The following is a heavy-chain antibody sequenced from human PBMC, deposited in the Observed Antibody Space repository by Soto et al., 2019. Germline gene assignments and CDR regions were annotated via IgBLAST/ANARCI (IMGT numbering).Heavy chain of an antibody. Sequence: GGSLRLSCAASGFTFSSYSMNWVRQAPGKGLEWVSYISSSSSTIYYADSVKGRFTISRDNAKNSLYLQMNSLRDEDTAVYYCAHLGGALGYSSGRTVDYWGQGTLVTVSS. V-gene: IGHV3-48*02. CDR2: ISSSSSTI. D-gene: IGHD6-19*01. CDR1: GFTFSSYS. CDR3: AHLGGALGYSSGRTVDY. J-gene: IGHJ4*02.